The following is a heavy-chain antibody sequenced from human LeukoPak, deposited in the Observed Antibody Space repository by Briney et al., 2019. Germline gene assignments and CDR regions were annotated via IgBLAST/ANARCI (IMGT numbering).Heavy chain of an antibody. Sequence: GGSLRLSCAASGFTFSSNYMSWVRQAPVKGLEWVSVIYSGGSTYYEDYVKGRFTISRHNFKNTLYLQMNSLRAEDTAVYYCARARYSYVPHYCYYGMDVWGQGTTVTVSS. J-gene: IGHJ6*02. CDR1: GFTFSSNY. CDR3: ARARYSYVPHYCYYGMDV. D-gene: IGHD5-18*01. CDR2: IYSGGST. V-gene: IGHV3-53*04.